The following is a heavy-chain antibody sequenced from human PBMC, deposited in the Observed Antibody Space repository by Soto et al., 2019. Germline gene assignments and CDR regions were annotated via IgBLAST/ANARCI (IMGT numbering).Heavy chain of an antibody. V-gene: IGHV4-31*03. CDR1: GGSINSGGYY. CDR2: IYNSGST. J-gene: IGHJ5*02. CDR3: ARGYCSSTTCYIWDNWFDP. Sequence: SETLSLTCTVSGGSINSGGYYWSWIRQHPGKGLEWIGYIYNSGSTYYNPSLKSRITISVDTPKNQFSLKLSSVTAADTAVYYCARGYCSSTTCYIWDNWFDPWGQGTLVTVSS. D-gene: IGHD2-2*01.